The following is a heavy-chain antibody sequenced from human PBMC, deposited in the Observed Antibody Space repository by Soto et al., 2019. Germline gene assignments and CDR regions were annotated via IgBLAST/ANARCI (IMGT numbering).Heavy chain of an antibody. CDR3: ARDMAAAGTSTAPRY. V-gene: IGHV1-69*08. Sequence: QVQLVQSGAEVKKPGSSVKVSCKASGGTFSSYTISWVRQAPGQGLEWMGRIIPILGIANYAQKFQGRVTITADKSTSTAYMELSSLRSEDTAVYYCARDMAAAGTSTAPRYWGQGTLVTVSS. D-gene: IGHD6-13*01. J-gene: IGHJ4*02. CDR2: IIPILGIA. CDR1: GGTFSSYT.